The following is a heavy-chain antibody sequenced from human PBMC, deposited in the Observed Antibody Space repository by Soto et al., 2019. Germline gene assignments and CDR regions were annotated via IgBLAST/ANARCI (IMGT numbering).Heavy chain of an antibody. CDR2: VSGSGGST. V-gene: IGHV3-23*01. CDR3: AKDHHYYDSTPLSGCDY. D-gene: IGHD3-22*01. J-gene: IGHJ4*02. CDR1: GFTYSSYA. Sequence: GGSLRLSCAASGFTYSSYAVSWVRQAPRKWLGWDLAVSGSGGSTYYADSVKGRFIISRDNPKNTLYLKMNSLRAEDTAVYYCAKDHHYYDSTPLSGCDYWGQGTLVTVSS.